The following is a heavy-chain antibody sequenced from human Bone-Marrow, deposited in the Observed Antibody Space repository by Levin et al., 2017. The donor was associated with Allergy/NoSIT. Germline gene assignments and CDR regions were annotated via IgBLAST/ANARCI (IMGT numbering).Heavy chain of an antibody. CDR1: GYTFTGYY. Sequence: ASVKVSCKASGYTFTGYYMHWVRQAPGQGLEWMGWINPNSGGTNYAQKFQGRVTMTRDTSISTAYMELSRLRSDDTAVYYCARVRKIVGASYFDYWGQGTLVTVSS. CDR3: ARVRKIVGASYFDY. V-gene: IGHV1-2*02. D-gene: IGHD1-26*01. J-gene: IGHJ4*02. CDR2: INPNSGGT.